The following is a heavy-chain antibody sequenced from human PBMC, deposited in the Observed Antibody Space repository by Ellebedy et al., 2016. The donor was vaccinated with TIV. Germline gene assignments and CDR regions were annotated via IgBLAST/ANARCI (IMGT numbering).Heavy chain of an antibody. CDR1: GASISSSGYF. J-gene: IGHJ4*02. CDR2: VLYSVGT. V-gene: IGHV4-39*07. D-gene: IGHD3-9*01. CDR3: ARGEDILYFDS. Sequence: MPSETLSLTCTVSGASISSSGYFCAWIRQPPGEGREWIGSVLYSVGTYYHPSLKSRLTISEDMSKNHFSLSLSSVTAADTAIYYCARGEDILYFDSWGQGTLVTVSS.